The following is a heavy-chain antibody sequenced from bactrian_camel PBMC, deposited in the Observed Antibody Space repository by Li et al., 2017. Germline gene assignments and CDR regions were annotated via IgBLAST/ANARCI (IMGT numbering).Heavy chain of an antibody. CDR2: IRSDGIL. V-gene: IGHV3S67*01. CDR1: GYTYTEYC. CDR3: AADPQWAASLSWSLRTRDFGY. D-gene: IGHD1*01. J-gene: IGHJ6*01. Sequence: VQLVESGGGSVQTGGSLTLSCVASGYTYTEYCMAWFREVPGKEREGLAVIRSDGILAYSESVRGRFTISGDIAKNALYLEMTNLEPEDTAMYYCAADPQWAASLSWSLRTRDFGYWGQGTQVTVS.